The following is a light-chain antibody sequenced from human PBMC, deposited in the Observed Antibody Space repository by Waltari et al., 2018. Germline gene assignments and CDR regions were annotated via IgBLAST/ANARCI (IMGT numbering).Light chain of an antibody. Sequence: DIQITQSPSSLSASVGDRVTLSCRASQGISGSLAWYQQQPGRAPKLLLYAASKLAGGVPSRFGGSGSGTDYSLTISSLQPEDFATYYCQQYSRTPVTFGQGTKLEI. CDR3: QQYSRTPVT. J-gene: IGKJ2*01. CDR1: QGISGS. CDR2: AAS. V-gene: IGKV1-NL1*01.